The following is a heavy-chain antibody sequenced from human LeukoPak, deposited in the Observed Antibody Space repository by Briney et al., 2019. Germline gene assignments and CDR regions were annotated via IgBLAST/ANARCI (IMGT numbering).Heavy chain of an antibody. CDR3: AKDIVARYYYYGMDV. Sequence: GGSLRLSCAASGFTFSSYSMNWVRQAPGKGLEWVSSITSDSSVYYADSVKGRFTISRDNAKNSLYLQMNSLRAEDTALYYCAKDIVARYYYYGMDVWGQGTTVTVSS. CDR2: ITSDSSV. CDR1: GFTFSSYS. V-gene: IGHV3-21*04. D-gene: IGHD2-15*01. J-gene: IGHJ6*02.